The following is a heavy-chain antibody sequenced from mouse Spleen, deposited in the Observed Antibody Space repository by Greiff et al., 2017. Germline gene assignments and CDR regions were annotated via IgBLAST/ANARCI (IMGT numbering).Heavy chain of an antibody. CDR2: ICSGGSS. CDR3: AEGNYRYDVYAMGY. D-gene: IGHD2-14*01. CDR1: GFSLTSYG. Sequence: QVQLKQSGPGLVQPSQSLSITCTVSGFSLTSYGVHWVRQSPGKGLEWLGVICSGGSSDYNAAFISRLSISKDNSKSQVFFKMNSLQADNTAIYYCAEGNYRYDVYAMGYWGQGTSVTISS. V-gene: IGHV2-2*01. J-gene: IGHJ4*01.